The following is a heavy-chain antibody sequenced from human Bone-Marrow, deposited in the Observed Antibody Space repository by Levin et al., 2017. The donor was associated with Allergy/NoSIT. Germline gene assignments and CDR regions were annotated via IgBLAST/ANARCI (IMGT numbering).Heavy chain of an antibody. CDR1: GYTFTTYY. CDR3: ARACSGNSCKGGDP. Sequence: PLASVKVSCKASGYTFTTYYMQWVRQAPGQGLEWMGIINPRGGSTNYAQKFQGRVTMTSDTSTSTFFMELSSLRSEDTAVYYCARACSGNSCKGGDPWGQGTLVTVSS. J-gene: IGHJ5*02. CDR2: INPRGGST. V-gene: IGHV1-46*01. D-gene: IGHD2-2*01.